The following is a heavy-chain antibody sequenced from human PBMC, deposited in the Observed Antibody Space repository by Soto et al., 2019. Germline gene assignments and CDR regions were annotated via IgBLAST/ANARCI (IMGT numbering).Heavy chain of an antibody. V-gene: IGHV4-59*01. CDR2: MYNTGST. CDR1: GGSSSGYD. D-gene: IGHD2-21*02. Sequence: SETLALSCTVSGGSSSGYDWSWIRQPPGKGLEWIGYMYNTGSTVYNPSFKSRVTISVDTSKNQFSLKLNSLTAADTAVYYCARDLWGYCGTDCYPLDVWGQGTXVT. J-gene: IGHJ6*02. CDR3: ARDLWGYCGTDCYPLDV.